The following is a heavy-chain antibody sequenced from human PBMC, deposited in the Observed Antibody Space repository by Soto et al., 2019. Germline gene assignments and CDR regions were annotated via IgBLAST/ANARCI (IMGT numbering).Heavy chain of an antibody. CDR3: AGVEYFDWSARYNWFDP. Sequence: QVQLQESGPGLVKPSETLSLTCTVSGGSISSYYWSWIRQPPGKGLEWIGYIYYSGSTNYNPSLNGPVITSVETSKNQFAMALSSVTAADTAVYYCAGVEYFDWSARYNWFDPWGQGTLVTVSS. D-gene: IGHD3-9*01. V-gene: IGHV4-59*01. CDR2: IYYSGST. CDR1: GGSISSYY. J-gene: IGHJ5*02.